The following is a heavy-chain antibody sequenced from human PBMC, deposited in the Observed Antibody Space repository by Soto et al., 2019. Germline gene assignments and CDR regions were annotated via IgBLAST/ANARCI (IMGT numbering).Heavy chain of an antibody. V-gene: IGHV4-39*01. Sequence: ETLSLTCTVSGDSISSDSYYWGWIRQPPGKGLEWIGSIYYSTSAYYNPSGSTYYNPSLKSRVTISIDTSKNHFSLKLSSVTATDTAVYYCVRHKDRNCFDPWGQGTLVTVSS. J-gene: IGHJ5*02. CDR3: VRHKDRNCFDP. CDR2: IYYSTSAYYNPSGST. CDR1: GDSISSDSYY.